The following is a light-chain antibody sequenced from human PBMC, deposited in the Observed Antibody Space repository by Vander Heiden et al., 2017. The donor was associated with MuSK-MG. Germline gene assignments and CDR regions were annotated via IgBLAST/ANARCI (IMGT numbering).Light chain of an antibody. V-gene: IGLV3-1*01. CDR2: QDS. CDR1: KLGDKY. CDR3: QAWDSSTVV. J-gene: IGLJ2*01. Sequence: SYELTQPPSVSVSPGQTASITCSGDKLGDKYACWYQQKPGQSPVLVIYQDSKRPSGIPERFSGSNSATTATLTISGTQAVDDSDYYCQAWDSSTVVFGGGTKLTVL.